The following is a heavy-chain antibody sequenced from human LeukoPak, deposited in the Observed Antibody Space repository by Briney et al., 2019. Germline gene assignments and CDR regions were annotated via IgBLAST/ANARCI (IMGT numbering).Heavy chain of an antibody. CDR2: IRSNGGDT. Sequence: GGSLRLSCAASGFTFSSYSMTWVRQAPGKGLEWVSNIRSNGGDTYYADSVKGRFTISRDNAKNTLYLEMNSPRAEDTAVYYCAKGGYTTWFDPWGQGTLVTVSS. CDR1: GFTFSSYS. CDR3: AKGGYTTWFDP. J-gene: IGHJ5*02. V-gene: IGHV3-23*01. D-gene: IGHD2-15*01.